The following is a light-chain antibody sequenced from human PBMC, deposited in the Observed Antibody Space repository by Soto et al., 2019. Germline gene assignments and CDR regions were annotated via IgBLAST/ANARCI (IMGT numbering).Light chain of an antibody. J-gene: IGKJ2*01. V-gene: IGKV3-15*01. CDR3: QQYFNWPPYT. Sequence: EIVLTQSPATLSVSPGDRATLSCRAGESVSSNVAWYQQKPGQTPRLLIYGASTRATGVPPRFSGSRSGTEFTLTISSLQSEDFAVYYCQQYFNWPPYTFGQGTKVDIK. CDR1: ESVSSN. CDR2: GAS.